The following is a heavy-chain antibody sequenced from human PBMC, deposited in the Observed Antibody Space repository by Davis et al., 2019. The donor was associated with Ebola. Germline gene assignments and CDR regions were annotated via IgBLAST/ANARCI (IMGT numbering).Heavy chain of an antibody. D-gene: IGHD5-24*01. CDR2: ISGNSGSV. J-gene: IGHJ4*02. V-gene: IGHV3-9*01. CDR1: GFTFDAYA. CDR3: ASHGPLDY. Sequence: GGSLRLSCAASGFTFDAYAMHWVRHAPGKGLEWVSGISGNSGSVGYADSVKGRFTISRDNAKNSLYLQMNSLRAEDTAFYYCASHGPLDYWGQGTLVTVSS.